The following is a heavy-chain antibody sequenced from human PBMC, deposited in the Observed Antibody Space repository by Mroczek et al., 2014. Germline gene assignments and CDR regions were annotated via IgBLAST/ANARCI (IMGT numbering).Heavy chain of an antibody. Sequence: VQLVESGGGLVQPGGSLRLSCAASGFTFSSYAMSWVRQAPGKGLEWVSAISGSGGSTYYADSVKGRFTISRDNSKNTLYLQMNSLRAEDTAVYYCAKASLYCSSTSCYPRVFDYWAREPWSPSPQ. J-gene: IGHJ4*02. CDR2: ISGSGGST. CDR1: GFTFSSYA. V-gene: IGHV3-23*04. D-gene: IGHD2-2*01. CDR3: AKASLYCSSTSCYPRVFDY.